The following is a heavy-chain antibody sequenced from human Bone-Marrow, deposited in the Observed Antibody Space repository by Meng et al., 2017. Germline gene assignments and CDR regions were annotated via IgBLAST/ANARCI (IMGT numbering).Heavy chain of an antibody. V-gene: IGHV1-69*02. J-gene: IGHJ1*01. CDR2: IIPILGIA. CDR3: ARGLAVAGQEVGQH. CDR1: GGTFSSYT. D-gene: IGHD6-19*01. Sequence: SVKVSCKASGGTFSSYTISWVRQAPGQGLEWMGRIIPILGIANYAQKFQGRVTITADESTSTAYMELSSLRSEDTAVYYCARGLAVAGQEVGQHWGQGTLVTVSS.